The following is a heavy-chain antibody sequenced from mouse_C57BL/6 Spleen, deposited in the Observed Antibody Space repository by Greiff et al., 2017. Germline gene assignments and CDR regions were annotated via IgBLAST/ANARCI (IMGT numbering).Heavy chain of an antibody. J-gene: IGHJ3*01. Sequence: QVQLQQSGAELVRPGSSVKLSCKASGYTFTSYWTDWVKQRPGQGLEWIGNIYPSDSETHYNQKFKDKATLTVDKSSSTAYMQLSSLTSEDSAVYYCARDGYDGPGFAYWGQGTLVTVSA. CDR2: IYPSDSET. D-gene: IGHD2-2*01. CDR3: ARDGYDGPGFAY. CDR1: GYTFTSYW. V-gene: IGHV1-61*01.